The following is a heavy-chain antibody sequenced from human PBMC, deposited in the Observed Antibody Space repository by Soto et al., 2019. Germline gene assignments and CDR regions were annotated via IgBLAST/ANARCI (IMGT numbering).Heavy chain of an antibody. J-gene: IGHJ4*02. CDR2: IIPILGIA. V-gene: IGHV1-69*04. CDR3: ARDQVGYCSGGSCPSGQFDY. Sequence: GTSVKVCCKAPGGGFSSYTIRWVRQATGQGLEWMGRIIPILGIANYAQKFQGRVTITADKSTSTAYMELSSLRSEDTAVYYCARDQVGYCSGGSCPSGQFDYWGQGTLVTVSS. CDR1: GGGFSSYT. D-gene: IGHD2-15*01.